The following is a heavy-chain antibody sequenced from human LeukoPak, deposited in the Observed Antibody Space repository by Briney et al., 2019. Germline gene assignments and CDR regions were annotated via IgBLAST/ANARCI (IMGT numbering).Heavy chain of an antibody. Sequence: PSETLSLTCAVYGGSFSGYYWSWIRQPPGKGLEWIGQIYHSGSTLNDVSLKSRVTISEDTSKNQFSLRLTSVTAADTAVYYCARHRGRAFDIWGQGTMVTVSS. CDR1: GGSFSGYY. J-gene: IGHJ3*02. CDR2: IYHSGST. V-gene: IGHV4-34*01. CDR3: ARHRGRAFDI.